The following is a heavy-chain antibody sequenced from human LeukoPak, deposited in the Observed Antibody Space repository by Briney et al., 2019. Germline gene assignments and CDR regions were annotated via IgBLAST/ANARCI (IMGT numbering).Heavy chain of an antibody. D-gene: IGHD3-22*01. V-gene: IGHV1-2*02. CDR3: ARGHPNYYEASSPDDAFDI. CDR1: GYTFTGYA. CDR2: IIPNTGAT. Sequence: ASVKVSCKASGYTFTGYAIHWMRQAPGQGLEWMGWIIPNTGATDYAQKFQGRVTMTRDTSISTAYMELSRLRSDDTAVYYCARGHPNYYEASSPDDAFDIWGQGTMVTVSS. J-gene: IGHJ3*02.